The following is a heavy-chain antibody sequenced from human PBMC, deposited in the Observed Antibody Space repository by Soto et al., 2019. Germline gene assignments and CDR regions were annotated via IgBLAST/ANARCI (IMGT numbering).Heavy chain of an antibody. CDR2: ISAYNGNT. V-gene: IGHV1-18*01. CDR3: APDPARSSGQDNW. D-gene: IGHD6-25*01. J-gene: IGHJ5*01. CDR1: GCTFTSYA. Sequence: AALMPSCEAWGCTFTSYAISWVRQAPGQGLEWMGRISAYNGNTNYAQKLQGRVTMTTDTSTSTAYMELRFLISHHPPVYSRAPDPARSSGQDNW.